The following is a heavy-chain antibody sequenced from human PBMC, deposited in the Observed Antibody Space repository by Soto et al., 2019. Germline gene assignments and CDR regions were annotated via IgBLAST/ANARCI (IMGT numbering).Heavy chain of an antibody. CDR1: GGSFSGYY. J-gene: IGHJ4*02. V-gene: IGHV4-34*01. Sequence: PSETLSLTCAVYGGSFSGYYWSWIRQPPGKGLEWIGEINHSGSTNYNPSLKSRVTISVDTSKNQFSLKLSSVTAADTAVYYCARGGVGDIVVVPAAMPFVDYWGQGTLVTVSS. D-gene: IGHD2-2*01. CDR3: ARGGVGDIVVVPAAMPFVDY. CDR2: INHSGST.